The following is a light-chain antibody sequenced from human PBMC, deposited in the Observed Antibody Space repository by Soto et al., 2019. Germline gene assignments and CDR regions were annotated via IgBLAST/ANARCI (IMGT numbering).Light chain of an antibody. CDR2: DDS. J-gene: IGLJ3*02. CDR1: NNDIGNSNF. CDR3: TSYTTMRSWV. Sequence: QSALTQAASVSGSPGQSITVSCSGSNNDIGNSNFVSWYQQHPGRAPKLLIYDDSNRPSGVSKRFSGSNSGTTASLTISGLQADDDATYCCTSYTTMRSWVFGGGTKLTVL. V-gene: IGLV2-14*03.